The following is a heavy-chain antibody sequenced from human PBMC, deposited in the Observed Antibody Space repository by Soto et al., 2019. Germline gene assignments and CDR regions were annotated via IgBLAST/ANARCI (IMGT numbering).Heavy chain of an antibody. CDR1: GFTFTSYE. Sequence: VQLVESGGGLVQPGGSLRLSCAASGFTFTSYEMNWVRQAPGKGLEWVSYISNSGTIIYYADSVKGRFTISRDNAKNSLYLQMNSLRAEDTAVYYCARQNPRGLRYFDYWGQGTLVTVSS. D-gene: IGHD3-10*01. CDR3: ARQNPRGLRYFDY. J-gene: IGHJ4*02. V-gene: IGHV3-48*03. CDR2: ISNSGTII.